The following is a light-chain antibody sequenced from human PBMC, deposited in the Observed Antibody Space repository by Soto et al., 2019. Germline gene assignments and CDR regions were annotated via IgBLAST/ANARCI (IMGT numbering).Light chain of an antibody. J-gene: IGLJ2*01. CDR3: CSYTGSTTLVV. CDR1: SSDIGYYNY. CDR2: EVS. V-gene: IGLV2-14*01. Sequence: QSALTQPASVSGSPGQSITISCTGTSSDIGYYNYVSWYQHHPGKAPNLMIYEVSNRPSGVSNRFSGSKSGNTASLTISGLQAEDEADYYCCSYTGSTTLVVFGGGTKVTVL.